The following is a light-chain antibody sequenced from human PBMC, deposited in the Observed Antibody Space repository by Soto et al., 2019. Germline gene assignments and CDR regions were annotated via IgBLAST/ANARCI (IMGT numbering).Light chain of an antibody. J-gene: IGKJ1*01. CDR2: WAS. CDR3: QQYYSTPQT. Sequence: DIVMTQSPDSLAVSLGERATINCKSSQSVLYSSNNKNYLAWYQQKPGQPPKLLIYWASTRESGVPDRFSGSGSGTDFTLTISSLQAEDVAAYYCQQYYSTPQTFGQGTKVDNK. CDR1: QSVLYSSNNKNY. V-gene: IGKV4-1*01.